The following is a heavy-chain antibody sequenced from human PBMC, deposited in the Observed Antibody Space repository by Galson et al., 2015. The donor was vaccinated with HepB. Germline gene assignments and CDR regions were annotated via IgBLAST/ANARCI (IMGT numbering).Heavy chain of an antibody. Sequence: SCKASGYTFTSYYMHWVRQAPGQGLEWMGIINPSGGSTSYAQKFQGRVTMTRDTSTSTVYMELSSLRSEDTAVYYCAREALANSYCGGDCYVDYWGQGTLVTVSS. CDR3: AREALANSYCGGDCYVDY. CDR1: GYTFTSYY. J-gene: IGHJ4*02. V-gene: IGHV1-46*01. CDR2: INPSGGST. D-gene: IGHD2-21*02.